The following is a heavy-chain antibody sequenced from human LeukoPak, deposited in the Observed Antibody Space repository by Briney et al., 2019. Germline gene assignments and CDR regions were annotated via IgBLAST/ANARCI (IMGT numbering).Heavy chain of an antibody. J-gene: IGHJ6*02. CDR2: IKEDGGEQ. D-gene: IGHD5-18*01. V-gene: IGHV3-7*01. CDR1: GFTFDIYW. Sequence: PGGSLRLSCAASGFTFDIYWMMWVRQAPRKGLEWVAHIKEDGGEQYYVDSVKGRFTISRDNAKNSLYLQLNSLRAEDTPVYYCARIRGYFYGSVPGTYAMDVWGQGTMVTVSS. CDR3: ARIRGYFYGSVPGTYAMDV.